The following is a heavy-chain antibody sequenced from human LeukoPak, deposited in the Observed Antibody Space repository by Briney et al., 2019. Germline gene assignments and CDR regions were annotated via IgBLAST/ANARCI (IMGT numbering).Heavy chain of an antibody. J-gene: IGHJ4*02. Sequence: GGSLRLSCAASGFTFSSYGMHWVRQAPGKGLEWVAFIRYDGSNKYYADSVKGRFTISRDNSKNTLYLQMNNLRAEDTAVYYCASHGPGYNYGYFDYWGQGTLVTVSS. CDR2: IRYDGSNK. CDR1: GFTFSSYG. D-gene: IGHD5-18*01. CDR3: ASHGPGYNYGYFDY. V-gene: IGHV3-30*02.